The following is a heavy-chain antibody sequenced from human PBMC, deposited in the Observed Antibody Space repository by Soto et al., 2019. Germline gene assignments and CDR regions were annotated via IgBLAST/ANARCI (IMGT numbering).Heavy chain of an antibody. D-gene: IGHD1-26*01. Sequence: GGSLRLSCAASGFTFSSYGMHWVRQAPGKGLEWVAVIWYDGSNKYYADSVKGRFTISRDNSKNTLYLQMNILRAEDTAVYYCARGRGSYSAFDIWGQGTMVTVS. CDR3: ARGRGSYSAFDI. V-gene: IGHV3-33*01. CDR2: IWYDGSNK. J-gene: IGHJ3*02. CDR1: GFTFSSYG.